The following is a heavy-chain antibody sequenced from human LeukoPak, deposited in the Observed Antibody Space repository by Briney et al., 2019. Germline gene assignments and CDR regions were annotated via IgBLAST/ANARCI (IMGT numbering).Heavy chain of an antibody. CDR3: AKDHIGGSGSYFAYYGMDV. V-gene: IGHV4-59*11. J-gene: IGHJ6*02. D-gene: IGHD3-10*01. CDR2: IYYSGST. CDR1: GGSISSHY. Sequence: SETLSLTCTVSGGSISSHYWSWIRQPPGKGLEWIGYIYYSGSTNYNPSLKSRVTISVDTSKNQFSLKLSSVTAADTAVYYCAKDHIGGSGSYFAYYGMDVWGQGTTVTVSS.